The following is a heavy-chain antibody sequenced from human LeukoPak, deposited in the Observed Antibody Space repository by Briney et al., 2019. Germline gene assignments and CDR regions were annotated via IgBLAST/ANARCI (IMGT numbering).Heavy chain of an antibody. CDR3: ARTVTTGNDAFDI. CDR2: IIPIFGTA. V-gene: IGHV1-69*06. J-gene: IGHJ3*02. CDR1: RCTFSSHA. D-gene: IGHD4-17*01. Sequence: SVKVSCKASRCTFSSHAISWVRQAPGQGLEWMGGIIPIFGTANYAQKFQDRVTITADKSTSTAYMEVSSLRSEDTVIYYCARTVTTGNDAFDIWGQGTMVTVSS.